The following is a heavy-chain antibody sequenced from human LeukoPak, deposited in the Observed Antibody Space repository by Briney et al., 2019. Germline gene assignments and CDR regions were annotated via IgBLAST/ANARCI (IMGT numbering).Heavy chain of an antibody. CDR2: INNVASHI. CDR3: ARDPTQWLRYGHFDY. J-gene: IGHJ4*02. CDR1: GFTFSSSA. V-gene: IGHV3-21*01. Sequence: GGSLRLSCAGSGFTFSSSAMNWVRQVPGKGLEWVSSINNVASHIYYADSVKGRFTISRDNAKNSLCLQMNSLRAEDTAVYYCARDPTQWLRYGHFDYWGQGTLVTVSS. D-gene: IGHD5-12*01.